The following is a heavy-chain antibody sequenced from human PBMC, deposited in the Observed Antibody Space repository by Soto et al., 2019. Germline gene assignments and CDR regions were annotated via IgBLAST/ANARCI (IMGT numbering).Heavy chain of an antibody. Sequence: PSETLSLTCAVYGGSFSGYYWSWIRQPPGKGLEWIGEINHSGSTNYNPSLKSRVTISVDTSKNQFSLKLSSVTAADTAVYYCAMSLGLAARGKYFDSWGQGTLVTVSS. CDR1: GGSFSGYY. V-gene: IGHV4-34*01. D-gene: IGHD6-13*01. CDR2: INHSGST. J-gene: IGHJ4*02. CDR3: AMSLGLAARGKYFDS.